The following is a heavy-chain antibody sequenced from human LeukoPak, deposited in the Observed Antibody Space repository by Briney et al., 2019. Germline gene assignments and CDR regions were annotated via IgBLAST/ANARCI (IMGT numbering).Heavy chain of an antibody. CDR2: IIPILGTA. V-gene: IGHV1-69*05. CDR1: GGTFSSYA. Sequence: ASVKVSCKASGGTFSSYAISWVRQAPGQGLEWMGGIIPILGTANYAQKFQGRVTITTDESTSTAYTELSSLRSEDTAVYYCARERDYGGNSDAFDIWGQGTMVTVSS. CDR3: ARERDYGGNSDAFDI. J-gene: IGHJ3*02. D-gene: IGHD4-23*01.